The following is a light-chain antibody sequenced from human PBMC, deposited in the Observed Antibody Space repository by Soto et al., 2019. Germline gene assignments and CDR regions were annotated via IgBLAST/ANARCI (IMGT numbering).Light chain of an antibody. Sequence: EIVLTQSPATLSLSPGERATLSCRASQSISNYLAWYQQKPGQAPRLLIYDASNRATGIPARFSGSGSGTDFSLTISRLAHEDFAVYYCQQRSNWPPFGQGTRLEIK. CDR2: DAS. V-gene: IGKV3-11*01. CDR1: QSISNY. CDR3: QQRSNWPP. J-gene: IGKJ5*01.